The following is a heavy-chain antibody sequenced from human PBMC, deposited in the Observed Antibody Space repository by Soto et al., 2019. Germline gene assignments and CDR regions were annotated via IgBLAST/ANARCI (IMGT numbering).Heavy chain of an antibody. CDR3: ATGYGTLEVFDY. J-gene: IGHJ4*02. CDR1: GGSISSGGYY. Sequence: SETLSLTCTVSGGSISSGGYYWGRVRQHPGKGLEWIGYIYYSGSTYYNPSLKSRVTISVDTSKNQFSLKLSSVTATDTAVYYCATGYGTLEVFDYWGQGTLVTVSS. CDR2: IYYSGST. V-gene: IGHV4-31*03. D-gene: IGHD3-3*01.